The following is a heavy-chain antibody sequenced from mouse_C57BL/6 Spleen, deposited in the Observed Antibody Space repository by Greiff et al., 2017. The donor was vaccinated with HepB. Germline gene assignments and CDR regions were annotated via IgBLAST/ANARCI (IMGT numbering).Heavy chain of an antibody. D-gene: IGHD1-1*01. CDR1: GYTFTSYT. J-gene: IGHJ2*01. CDR2: INPSSGYT. Sequence: QVQLKESGAELARPGASVKMSCKASGYTFTSYTMHWVKQRPGQGLEWIGYINPSSGYTKYNQKFKDKATLTADKSSSTAYMQLSSLTSEDSAVYYCARKDGGFDYWGQGTTLTVSS. V-gene: IGHV1-4*01. CDR3: ARKDGGFDY.